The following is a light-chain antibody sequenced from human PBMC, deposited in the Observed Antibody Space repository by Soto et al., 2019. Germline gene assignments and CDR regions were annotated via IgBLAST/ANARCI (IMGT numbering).Light chain of an antibody. V-gene: IGLV2-14*01. CDR3: SSYTSSSTLYV. Sequence: QSVLTHPASVSGSPGQSITISCTGTSSDVGGYNYVSWYQQHPGKAPKLMIYDVSNRPSGVSNRFSGSKPGNTASLTISGLQAEDEADYYCSSYTSSSTLYVFGTGTKVTVL. J-gene: IGLJ1*01. CDR1: SSDVGGYNY. CDR2: DVS.